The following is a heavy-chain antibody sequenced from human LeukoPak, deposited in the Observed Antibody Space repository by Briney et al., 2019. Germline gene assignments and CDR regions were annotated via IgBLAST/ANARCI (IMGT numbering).Heavy chain of an antibody. D-gene: IGHD5-12*01. CDR2: IYTSGST. V-gene: IGHV4-4*07. J-gene: IGHJ5*02. CDR1: GGSISSYY. Sequence: SETLSLTCTVSGGSISSYYWSWIRQPAGKGLEWIGRIYTSGSTNYNPSLKSRVTMSVDTSKNQFSLKLSSVTAADTAVYYCARDMGQKSGYDQRRQYNWFDPWGQGNLGTVSS. CDR3: ARDMGQKSGYDQRRQYNWFDP.